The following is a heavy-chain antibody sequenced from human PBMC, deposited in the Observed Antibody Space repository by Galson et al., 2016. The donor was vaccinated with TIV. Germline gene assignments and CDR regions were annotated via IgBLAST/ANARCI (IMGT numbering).Heavy chain of an antibody. CDR2: VRYDGIHK. CDR3: AKGMAIFGVIQPGGGMDV. CDR1: GFTFSTYV. V-gene: IGHV3-30*02. D-gene: IGHD3-3*01. Sequence: SLRLSCAASGFTFSTYVMHWVRQAPGKGLEWVAFVRYDGIHKNYADSVKGRFTTSRDNSKSTLYLQMNSLRAEDTAVYYCAKGMAIFGVIQPGGGMDVWGQGTTVTVS. J-gene: IGHJ6*02.